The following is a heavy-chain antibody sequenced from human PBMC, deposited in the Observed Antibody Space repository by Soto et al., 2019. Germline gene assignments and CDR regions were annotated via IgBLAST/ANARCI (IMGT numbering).Heavy chain of an antibody. CDR3: ARRPLYDSSGYYYAFDI. V-gene: IGHV4-39*01. Sequence: PSETLSLTCTVSGGSISSSSYYWGWIRQPPGKGLEWIGSIYYSGSTYYNPSLKSRVTISVDTSKNQFSLKLSSVTAADTAFYYCARRPLYDSSGYYYAFDIWGQGTMVTVSS. CDR2: IYYSGST. J-gene: IGHJ3*02. CDR1: GGSISSSSYY. D-gene: IGHD3-22*01.